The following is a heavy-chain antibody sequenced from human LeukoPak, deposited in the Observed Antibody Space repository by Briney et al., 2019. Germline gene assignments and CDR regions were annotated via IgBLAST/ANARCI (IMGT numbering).Heavy chain of an antibody. Sequence: ASVKVSCKASGYTFTAYYMHWVRQAPGQGLELMGWINPNSGGTNYAQKFQGRVTMTRDTSISTAYMELSRLRSDDTAVYYCARDPYGTWYFDLWGRGTLVTVSS. CDR3: ARDPYGTWYFDL. J-gene: IGHJ2*01. V-gene: IGHV1-2*02. CDR1: GYTFTAYY. D-gene: IGHD3-10*01. CDR2: INPNSGGT.